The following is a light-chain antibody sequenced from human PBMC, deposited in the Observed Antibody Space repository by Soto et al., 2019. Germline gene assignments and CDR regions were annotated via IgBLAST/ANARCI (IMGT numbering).Light chain of an antibody. J-gene: IGLJ2*01. V-gene: IGLV2-14*03. CDR1: SNDVGGYDY. CDR3: NSYSTSNTLVV. CDR2: DVS. Sequence: QSALTQPASVSGSPGQSITLSCTGTSNDVGGYDYVSWYQQHPGKAPKLMIFDVSNRPSGVSTRFSGSKSGNTASLTISGLQAEDEADYYCNSYSTSNTLVVFGGGTMVTVL.